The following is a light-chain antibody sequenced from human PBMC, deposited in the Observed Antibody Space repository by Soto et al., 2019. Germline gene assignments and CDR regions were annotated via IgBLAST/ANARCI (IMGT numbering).Light chain of an antibody. CDR1: QSITGY. CDR2: AAS. J-gene: IGKJ1*01. Sequence: DIQMTQSPSSLSASVGDRVTITCRASQSITGYLNWYQQKPGKVPKLLIYAASTLQSGVPSRFSGSGSGTEFTLTISSLQPEDFATYYCQQYSTYATFGQGTKVDIK. V-gene: IGKV1-39*01. CDR3: QQYSTYAT.